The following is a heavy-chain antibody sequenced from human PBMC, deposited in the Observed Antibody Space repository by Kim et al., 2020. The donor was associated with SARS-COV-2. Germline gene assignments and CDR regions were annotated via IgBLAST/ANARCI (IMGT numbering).Heavy chain of an antibody. D-gene: IGHD1-26*01. J-gene: IGHJ6*02. CDR2: IIPILGIA. CDR3: ARDSGSWNYYYGMDV. CDR1: GGTFSSYT. Sequence: SVKVSCKASGGTFSSYTISWVRQAPGQGLEWMGRIIPILGIANYAQKFQGRVTITADKSTSTAYMELSSLRSEDTAVYYCARDSGSWNYYYGMDVWGQGTTVTVSS. V-gene: IGHV1-69*04.